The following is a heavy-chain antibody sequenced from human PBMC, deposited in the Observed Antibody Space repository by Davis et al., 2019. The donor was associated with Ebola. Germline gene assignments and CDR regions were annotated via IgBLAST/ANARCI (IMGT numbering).Heavy chain of an antibody. V-gene: IGHV4-59*08. CDR1: GGSISSYY. CDR3: ARQLTIFGVVYDY. D-gene: IGHD3-3*01. Sequence: GSLRLSCTVSGGSISSYYWSWIRQPPGKGLEWIGYIYYSGSTNYNPSLKSRVTTSVDTSKNQFSLKLSSVTAADTAVYYCARQLTIFGVVYDYWGQGTLVTVSS. CDR2: IYYSGST. J-gene: IGHJ4*02.